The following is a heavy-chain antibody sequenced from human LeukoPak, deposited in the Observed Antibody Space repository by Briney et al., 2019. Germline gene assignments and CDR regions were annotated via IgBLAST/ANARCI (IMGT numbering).Heavy chain of an antibody. J-gene: IGHJ1*01. V-gene: IGHV3-33*01. CDR3: ARHSGSYSWYFQH. CDR2: IWYDGSNK. CDR1: GFTFSSYG. D-gene: IGHD1-26*01. Sequence: PGGSLRLSCAASGFTFSSYGMHWVRQAPGKGLEWLAVIWYDGSNKYYADSVKGRFTISRDNSKNTLYLQMNSLRAEDTAVYYCARHSGSYSWYFQHWGQGTLVTVSS.